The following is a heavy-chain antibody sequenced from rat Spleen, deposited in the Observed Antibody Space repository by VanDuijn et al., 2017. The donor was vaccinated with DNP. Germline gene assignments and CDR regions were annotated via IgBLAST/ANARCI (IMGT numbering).Heavy chain of an antibody. Sequence: EVQLVESGGDLVQPGRSLKLSCVASGFTFNKYWMTWIRQVPGKGLEWVAAITSSGGSTYYPDSVKGRFTISRDTARNTLSLQMNSLRSEDTATYYCARGSGTYYWYFDFWGPGTMVTVSS. D-gene: IGHD5-1*01. CDR3: ARGSGTYYWYFDF. CDR2: ITSSGGST. V-gene: IGHV5-31*01. CDR1: GFTFNKYW. J-gene: IGHJ1*01.